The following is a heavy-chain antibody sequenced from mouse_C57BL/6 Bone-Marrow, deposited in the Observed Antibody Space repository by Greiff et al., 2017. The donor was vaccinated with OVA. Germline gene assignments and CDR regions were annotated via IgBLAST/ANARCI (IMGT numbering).Heavy chain of an antibody. Sequence: EVKLQESGGDLVKPGGSLKLSCAASGFTFSSYGMSWVRQTPDKRLGWVATISSGGSYTYYPDSVKGRFTISRDNAKNTLYLQMSSLKSEDTAMYYCARHPRRFAYWGQGTLVTVSA. CDR1: GFTFSSYG. J-gene: IGHJ3*01. CDR2: ISSGGSYT. V-gene: IGHV5-6*01. CDR3: ARHPRRFAY.